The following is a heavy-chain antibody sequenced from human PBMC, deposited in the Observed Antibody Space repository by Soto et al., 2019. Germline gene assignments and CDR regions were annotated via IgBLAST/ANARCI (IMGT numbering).Heavy chain of an antibody. CDR3: AREASLARAGMYYFDN. J-gene: IGHJ4*02. V-gene: IGHV6-1*01. CDR2: TYYRSKWFN. CDR1: GDSVSSNNAA. Sequence: AQTLSLTCAISGDSVSSNNAAWNWIRQSPSRGLEWLGRTYYRSKWFNDYAGSVKSRIIVNPDTSKNQFSLQLNSVTPEDTAVYYCAREASLARAGMYYFDNWGQGSLVTVS. D-gene: IGHD3-10*01.